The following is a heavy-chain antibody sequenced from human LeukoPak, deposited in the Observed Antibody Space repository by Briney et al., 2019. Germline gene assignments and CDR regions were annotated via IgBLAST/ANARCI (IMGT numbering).Heavy chain of an antibody. CDR2: INPNSGGT. J-gene: IGHJ5*02. Sequence: ASVKVSCKASGGTFSSYYMHWVRQAPGQGLEWMGWINPNSGGTNYAQKFQGRVTMTRDTSISTAYMELSRLRSDDTAVYYCARERKSAAKNWFDPWGQGTLVTVSS. CDR1: GGTFSSYY. CDR3: ARERKSAAKNWFDP. D-gene: IGHD6-25*01. V-gene: IGHV1-2*02.